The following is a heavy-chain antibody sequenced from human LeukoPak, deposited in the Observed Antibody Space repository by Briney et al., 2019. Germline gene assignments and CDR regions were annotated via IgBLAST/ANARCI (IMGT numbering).Heavy chain of an antibody. Sequence: GESLQVSCQGSGYRFTSYWIGWVRQMPGKGLERMGIIYPGDSDTRYSPSFQGQVTISADKSISTAYLQWSSLKASDTAMYYCARLRTTQWSKYFDYWGQGTLVTVSS. CDR3: ARLRTTQWSKYFDY. D-gene: IGHD4-11*01. J-gene: IGHJ4*02. CDR1: GYRFTSYW. CDR2: IYPGDSDT. V-gene: IGHV5-51*01.